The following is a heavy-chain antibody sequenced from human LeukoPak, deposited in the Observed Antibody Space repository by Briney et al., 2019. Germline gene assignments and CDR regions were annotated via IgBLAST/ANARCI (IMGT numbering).Heavy chain of an antibody. D-gene: IGHD6-13*01. CDR1: SGSISSSGYY. V-gene: IGHV4-31*03. CDR3: AKGRPAAGQYYFDY. CDR2: TSYSGTT. J-gene: IGHJ4*02. Sequence: SQTLSLTCTVSSGSISSSGYYWSWIRQLSGKGLEWIGSTSYSGTTYYNPSLKSRVTISLDTSRNQFSLKLSSVTAADTAVYYCAKGRPAAGQYYFDYWGQGILVTVSS.